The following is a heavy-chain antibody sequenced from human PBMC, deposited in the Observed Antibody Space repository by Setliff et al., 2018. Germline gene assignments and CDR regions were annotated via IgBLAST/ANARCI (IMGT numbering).Heavy chain of an antibody. Sequence: ASVKVSCKATGYTLSRHYMHWVRQAPGQGLEWMGIINPGGGSASIVEKFQGRVTMTRDTSTSTIYMELASLRSEDTAVYYCARAGDAATNRKGVFEFWGQGTLVTVSS. CDR3: ARAGDAATNRKGVFEF. V-gene: IGHV1-46*01. CDR1: GYTLSRHY. D-gene: IGHD4-17*01. CDR2: INPGGGSA. J-gene: IGHJ4*02.